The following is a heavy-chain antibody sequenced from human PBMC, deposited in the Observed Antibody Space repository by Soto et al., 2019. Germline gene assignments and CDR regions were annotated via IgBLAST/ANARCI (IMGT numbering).Heavy chain of an antibody. CDR3: ASGPWLRTYYYYGMDV. CDR1: GGSFSGYY. D-gene: IGHD6-19*01. V-gene: IGHV4-34*01. J-gene: IGHJ6*02. Sequence: QVQLQQWGAGLLKPSETLSLTCAVYGGSFSGYYWSWIRQPPGKGLEWIGEINHSGSTNYNPSLKSRVTLSVDTSKNQFSLKLSSVTAADTAVYSCASGPWLRTYYYYGMDVWGQGTTVTVSS. CDR2: INHSGST.